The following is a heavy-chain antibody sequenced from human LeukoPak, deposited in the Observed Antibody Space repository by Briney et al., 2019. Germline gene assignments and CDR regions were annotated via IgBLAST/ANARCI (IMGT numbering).Heavy chain of an antibody. V-gene: IGHV4-59*11. D-gene: IGHD5-24*01. CDR2: IYYSGST. CDR1: GGSISSHY. CDR3: ARARDGYNYDY. J-gene: IGHJ4*02. Sequence: SETLSFTCTVSGGSISSHYWSWIRQPPGKGLEWIGYIYYSGSTNYNPSLKSRVTISVDTSKNQFSLKLSSVTAADTAVYYCARARDGYNYDYWGQGTLVTVSS.